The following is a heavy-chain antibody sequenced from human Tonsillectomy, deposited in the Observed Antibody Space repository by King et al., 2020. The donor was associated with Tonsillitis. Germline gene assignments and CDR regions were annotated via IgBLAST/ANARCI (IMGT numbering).Heavy chain of an antibody. CDR3: ARDLYYYDSSGYHNWFDP. V-gene: IGHV4-4*07. CDR1: GGSISSYY. D-gene: IGHD3-22*01. J-gene: IGHJ5*02. CDR2: IHTSGST. Sequence: QLQESGPGLVKPSETLSLTCTVSGGSISSYYWSWIRQPAGKGLEWIGRIHTSGSTNYKSSLKSRVTMSVDTSKNQFSLKLSSVTAAATAVYYGARDLYYYDSSGYHNWFDPWGQGTLVTVSS.